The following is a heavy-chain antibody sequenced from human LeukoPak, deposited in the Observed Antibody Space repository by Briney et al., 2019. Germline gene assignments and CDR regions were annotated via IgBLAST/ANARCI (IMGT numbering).Heavy chain of an antibody. D-gene: IGHD2-21*02. CDR1: RFTFNSYT. CDR3: AKDRGCGSDCFSYFDS. CDR2: ISASGGTT. J-gene: IGHJ4*02. V-gene: IGHV3-23*01. Sequence: LGGSLRLSCAASRFTFNSYTMSWVRRAPGKGLEWVSAISASGGTTYYADSVKGRFSISRDNSKNTVYLQMSSLRAEDTAVYYCAKDRGCGSDCFSYFDSWGQGTLVTVSS.